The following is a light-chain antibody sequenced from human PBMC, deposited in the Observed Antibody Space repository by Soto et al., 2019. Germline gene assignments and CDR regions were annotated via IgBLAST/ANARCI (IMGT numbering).Light chain of an antibody. CDR3: GSSAGSDNYV. CDR1: SSDVGGSNF. CDR2: EVK. V-gene: IGLV2-8*01. Sequence: QSALTQPPSASGSPGQSVTISCSGTSSDVGGSNFVSRYRQHPGKAPQFLIYEVKKRPSGVPDRFSGSKSGNTASLTVSGLQAEDEAEYYCGSSAGSDNYVFGTGTKVTVL. J-gene: IGLJ1*01.